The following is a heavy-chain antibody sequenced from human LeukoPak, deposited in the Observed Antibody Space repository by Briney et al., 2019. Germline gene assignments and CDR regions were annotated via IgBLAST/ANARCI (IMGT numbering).Heavy chain of an antibody. V-gene: IGHV3-21*04. Sequence: GGSLRLSCAASGFTFSSYSMNWVRQAPGKGLEWVSSISSSSSYIYYADSVKGRFTISRDNAKNSLSLQMNSLKTVDTAVYYCASSPTLYGSGSYGRGAFDIWGQGTMVTVSS. D-gene: IGHD3-10*01. CDR1: GFTFSSYS. CDR3: ASSPTLYGSGSYGRGAFDI. CDR2: ISSSSSYI. J-gene: IGHJ3*02.